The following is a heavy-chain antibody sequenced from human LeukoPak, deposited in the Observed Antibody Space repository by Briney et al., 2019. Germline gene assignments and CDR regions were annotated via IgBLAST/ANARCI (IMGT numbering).Heavy chain of an antibody. Sequence: GGSLRLSCAASGFSFSKYWMHWGRQTPGEGLLWVARIKEDGTYMSYADSVKGRFTISRDNARNTVFLQMNSLRAEDTAVYYCARDFDMWLTPEDDFCFWGQVTLVTVSS. D-gene: IGHD3-9*01. V-gene: IGHV3-74*01. CDR3: ARDFDMWLTPEDDFCF. J-gene: IGHJ4*02. CDR2: IKEDGTYM. CDR1: GFSFSKYW.